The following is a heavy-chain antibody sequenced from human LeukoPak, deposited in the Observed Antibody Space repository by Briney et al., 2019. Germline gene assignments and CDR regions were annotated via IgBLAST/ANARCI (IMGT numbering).Heavy chain of an antibody. CDR2: IYTSGST. CDR1: GGSISSYY. CDR3: ATGITGTTVAGYYYMDV. Sequence: SETLSLTCTVSGGSISSYYWSWIRQPAGKGLEWIGRIYTSGSTNYNPSLKSRVTMSVDTSKNQFSLKLSSETAADTAVYYCATGITGTTVAGYYYMDVWGKGTTVTVSS. J-gene: IGHJ6*03. V-gene: IGHV4-4*07. D-gene: IGHD1-20*01.